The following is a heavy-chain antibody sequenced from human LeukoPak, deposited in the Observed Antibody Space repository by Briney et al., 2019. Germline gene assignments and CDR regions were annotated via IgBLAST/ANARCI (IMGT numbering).Heavy chain of an antibody. V-gene: IGHV4-59*08. CDR1: GGSISSYY. CDR2: IYYSGST. Sequence: PSETLSLTCTVSGGSISSYYWSWIRQPPGKGLEWIGYIYYSGSTNYNPSLKSRVTISVDTSKNQFSLKLSSVTAADTAVYYCARRGLSIAAAGPYFDYWGQGTLVTVSS. CDR3: ARRGLSIAAAGPYFDY. J-gene: IGHJ4*02. D-gene: IGHD6-13*01.